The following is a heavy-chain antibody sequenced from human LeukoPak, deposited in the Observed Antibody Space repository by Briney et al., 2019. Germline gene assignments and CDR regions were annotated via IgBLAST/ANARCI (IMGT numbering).Heavy chain of an antibody. V-gene: IGHV4-61*02. Sequence: PWETLSLTCTVSGGSISSGSYYWSWIRQPAGKGLEWIGRIYTSGSTNYNPSLKSRVTISVDTSKNQFSLKLSSVTAADTAVYYCARVRGWDKNYFDYWGQGTLVTVSS. J-gene: IGHJ4*02. CDR1: GGSISSGSYY. CDR3: ARVRGWDKNYFDY. D-gene: IGHD1-26*01. CDR2: IYTSGST.